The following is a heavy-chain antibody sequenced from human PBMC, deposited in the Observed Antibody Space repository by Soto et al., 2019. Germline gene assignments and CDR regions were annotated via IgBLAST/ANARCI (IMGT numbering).Heavy chain of an antibody. V-gene: IGHV1-46*03. D-gene: IGHD2-2*01. CDR3: ARGGIVVVPAAIYYFDY. Sequence: ASVKVSCKASGYTFTSYGISWVRQAPGQGLEWMGIINPSGGSTSYAQKFQGRVTMTRDTSTSTVYMELSSLRSEDTAVYYCARGGIVVVPAAIYYFDYWGQGTLVTVSS. CDR1: GYTFTSYG. CDR2: INPSGGST. J-gene: IGHJ4*02.